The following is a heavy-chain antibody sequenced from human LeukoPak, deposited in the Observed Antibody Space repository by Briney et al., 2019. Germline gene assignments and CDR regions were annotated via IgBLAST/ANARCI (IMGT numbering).Heavy chain of an antibody. Sequence: GGSLRLSCAASGFTFSNYVMSWVRQPPGKGLDWVSIIYSGGGTYYADSVKGRFTISRDNSKNILYLQMNSLRVEDTAVYYCARGTYYGSDYDYWGQGTLVTVSS. D-gene: IGHD3-10*01. V-gene: IGHV3-53*01. CDR2: IYSGGGT. CDR3: ARGTYYGSDYDY. CDR1: GFTFSNYV. J-gene: IGHJ4*02.